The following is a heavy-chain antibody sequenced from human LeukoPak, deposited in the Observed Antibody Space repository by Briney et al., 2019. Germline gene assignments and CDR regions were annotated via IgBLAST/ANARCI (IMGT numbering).Heavy chain of an antibody. CDR3: ATEGTEYSYGYGPFEY. CDR2: ISTTSSTI. V-gene: IGHV3-48*01. J-gene: IGHJ4*02. CDR1: GFSFRTYS. D-gene: IGHD5-18*01. Sequence: GGSLRLSCAASGFSFRTYSMNWVRQTPGKGLEWVSKISTTSSTIYYADSVKGRFTISRDNAKNSLYLQMNSLRADDSAVYYCATEGTEYSYGYGPFEYWGQGTLVTVSS.